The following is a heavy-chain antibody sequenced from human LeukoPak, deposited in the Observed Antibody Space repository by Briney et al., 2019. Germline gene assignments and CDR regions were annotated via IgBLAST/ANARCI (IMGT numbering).Heavy chain of an antibody. CDR2: IIPIFGTA. Sequence: ASVKVSCKASGGTFSSYAISWVRQAPGQGLEWMGGIIPIFGTANYAQKFQGRVTITADKSTSTAYMELSSLRSEDTAVYYCARGQLWFGDLLLSVNWFDPWGQGTLVTVSS. V-gene: IGHV1-69*06. CDR1: GGTFSSYA. J-gene: IGHJ5*02. CDR3: ARGQLWFGDLLLSVNWFDP. D-gene: IGHD3-10*01.